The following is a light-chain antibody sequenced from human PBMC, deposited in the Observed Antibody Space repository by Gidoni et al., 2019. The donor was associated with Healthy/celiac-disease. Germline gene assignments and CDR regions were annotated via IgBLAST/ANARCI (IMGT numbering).Light chain of an antibody. CDR3: QQYGSSPPIT. Sequence: ETVLTQSPGPLSLSPGERATLSCRASQSVSSSYLAWYQQKPGQAPRLLIYGASSRATGIPDRFSGSGSGTDFTLTISRLEPEDFAVYYCQQYGSSPPITFXQXTQVEIK. V-gene: IGKV3-20*01. CDR1: QSVSSSY. J-gene: IGKJ5*01. CDR2: GAS.